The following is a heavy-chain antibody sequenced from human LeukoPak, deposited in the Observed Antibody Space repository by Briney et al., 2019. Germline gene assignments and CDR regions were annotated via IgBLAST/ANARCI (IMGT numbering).Heavy chain of an antibody. CDR2: IKQDGSEK. Sequence: PGGSLRLSCAASGFSFSSYWMSWVRQAPGKGLEWVANIKQDGSEKYYVDSVKGRFTISRDNAKNSLYLQMNSLRAEDTAVYYCARGRGIVAFDIWGQGTMVTVSS. CDR1: GFSFSSYW. CDR3: ARGRGIVAFDI. D-gene: IGHD1-26*01. J-gene: IGHJ3*02. V-gene: IGHV3-7*04.